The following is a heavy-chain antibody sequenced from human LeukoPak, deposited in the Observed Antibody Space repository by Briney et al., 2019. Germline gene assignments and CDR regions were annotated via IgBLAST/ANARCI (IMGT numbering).Heavy chain of an antibody. V-gene: IGHV3-7*03. D-gene: IGHD1-1*01. CDR2: IKQDGSEE. J-gene: IGHJ6*03. Sequence: PGRSLRLSCAASGFTFSPYWMTWVRQAAGKGLEWVANIKQDGSEEYYVDSVKGRFTISRDNAKKSLFLQMNSLRVEDTAVYFCASGRITFTGAIHYYMDVWGNGTTVIVPS. CDR3: ASGRITFTGAIHYYMDV. CDR1: GFTFSPYW.